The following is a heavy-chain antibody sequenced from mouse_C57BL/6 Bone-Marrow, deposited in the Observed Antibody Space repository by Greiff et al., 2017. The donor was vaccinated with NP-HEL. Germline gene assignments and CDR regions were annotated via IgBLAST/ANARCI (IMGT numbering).Heavy chain of an antibody. CDR2: IHPNSGST. CDR3: ARGSYYDYGGFAY. CDR1: GYTFTSYW. D-gene: IGHD2-4*01. Sequence: VQLQQPGAELVKPWASVKLSCKASGYTFTSYWMHWVKQRPGQGLEWIGMIHPNSGSTNYNEKFKSKATLTVDKSSSTAYMQLSSLTSEDSAVYYCARGSYYDYGGFAYWGQGTLVTVSA. V-gene: IGHV1-64*01. J-gene: IGHJ3*01.